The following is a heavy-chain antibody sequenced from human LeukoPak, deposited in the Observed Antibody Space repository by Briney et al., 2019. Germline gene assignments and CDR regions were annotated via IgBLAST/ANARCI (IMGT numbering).Heavy chain of an antibody. V-gene: IGHV3-11*01. Sequence: GGSLRLSCVASGFTFSDSYMTWVRQAPGKGLEWVSYISRGGNTIYYADSVKGQFTISRDNAKNSLYLQMNSLRAEDTAVFYCARDCGGNCYGALDIWGQGTMVTVSS. J-gene: IGHJ3*02. D-gene: IGHD2-21*02. CDR3: ARDCGGNCYGALDI. CDR2: ISRGGNTI. CDR1: GFTFSDSY.